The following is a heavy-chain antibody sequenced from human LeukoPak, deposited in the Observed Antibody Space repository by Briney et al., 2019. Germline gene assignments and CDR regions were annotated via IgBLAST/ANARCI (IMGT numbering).Heavy chain of an antibody. CDR1: GFTFSSYG. CDR3: ARDQQWLVRWACDI. CDR2: IWYNVINK. V-gene: IGHV3-33*01. Sequence: GGALRLSCAASGFTFSSYGIHWVWQAPGKGLAWVAVIWYNVINKYYADYVHRRYTISRDNSKTALYLQMNSLRAEVTAVYYCARDQQWLVRWACDIWGQGTMVTVSS. D-gene: IGHD6-19*01. J-gene: IGHJ3*02.